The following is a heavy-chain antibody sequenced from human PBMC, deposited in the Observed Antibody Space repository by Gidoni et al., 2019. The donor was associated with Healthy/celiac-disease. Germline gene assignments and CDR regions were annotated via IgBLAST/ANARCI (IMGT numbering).Heavy chain of an antibody. Sequence: QVQLVESGGAVVQPGSSLRLSCAASGFIFSRYGMHWVRQAPGKGLGWVAVISYNGTNKYYVDSVKGRFTISRDNSKNTLYLQMNSLRAEDTAVYYCAKDDREAYYGILTGSFHYYYYYYMDVWGKGTTVTVSS. CDR2: ISYNGTNK. CDR3: AKDDREAYYGILTGSFHYYYYYYMDV. J-gene: IGHJ6*03. V-gene: IGHV3-30*18. CDR1: GFIFSRYG. D-gene: IGHD3-9*01.